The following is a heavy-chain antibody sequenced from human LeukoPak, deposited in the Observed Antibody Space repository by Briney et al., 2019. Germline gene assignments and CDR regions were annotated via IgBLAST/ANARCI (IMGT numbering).Heavy chain of an antibody. CDR1: GYTFTSYY. CDR2: INPSGGST. J-gene: IGHJ3*02. V-gene: IGHV1-46*01. Sequence: GASVKVSCKASGYTFTSYYMHWVRQAPGQGLEWMGIINPSGGSTSYAQKFQGRVTMTRDTSTSTVYMELSSLRSEDTAVYYCARDLRYSSSWYDAFDIWGQGTMVTVSS. D-gene: IGHD6-13*01. CDR3: ARDLRYSSSWYDAFDI.